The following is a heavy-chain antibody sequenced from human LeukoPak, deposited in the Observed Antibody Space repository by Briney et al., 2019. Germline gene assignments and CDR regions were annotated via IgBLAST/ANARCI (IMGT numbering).Heavy chain of an antibody. CDR3: AKNSPGISYYSFHY. CDR2: IRYDGSNK. D-gene: IGHD3-22*01. CDR1: GFRFSSHG. J-gene: IGHJ4*02. V-gene: IGHV3-30*02. Sequence: GGSLRLSCVASGFRFSSHGMHWVRQAPGKGLEWVAFIRYDGSNKYHADSVKGRFTISRDNSKNTLYLQMNSLRPEDTAVYYCAKNSPGISYYSFHYWGQGTLVTVSS.